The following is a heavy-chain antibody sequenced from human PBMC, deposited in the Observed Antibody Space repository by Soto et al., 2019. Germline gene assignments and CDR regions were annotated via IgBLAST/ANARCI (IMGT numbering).Heavy chain of an antibody. D-gene: IGHD1-26*01. CDR3: TRDDPGVGIDY. Sequence: GVSLRLSCAASGFTFSSYWMHWVRRAPGKGPVWVSHTNSDGSSTSYADSVKGRFTISRDNAKNTLYLQMNSLRAEDTAVYYCTRDDPGVGIDYWGQGTLVTVSS. J-gene: IGHJ4*02. CDR2: TNSDGSST. V-gene: IGHV3-74*01. CDR1: GFTFSSYW.